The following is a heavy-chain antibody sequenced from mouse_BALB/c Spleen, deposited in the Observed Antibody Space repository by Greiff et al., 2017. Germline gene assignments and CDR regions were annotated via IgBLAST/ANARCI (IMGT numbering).Heavy chain of an antibody. CDR2: ISYDGSN. Sequence: VQLQQSGPGLVKPSQSLSLTCSVTGYSITSGYYWNWIRQFPGNKLEWMGYISYDGSNNYNPSLKNRISITRDTSKNQFFLKLNSVTTEDTATYYCARGGYGNYPPFAYWGQGTLVTVSA. D-gene: IGHD2-1*01. V-gene: IGHV3-6*02. CDR1: GYSITSGYY. CDR3: ARGGYGNYPPFAY. J-gene: IGHJ3*01.